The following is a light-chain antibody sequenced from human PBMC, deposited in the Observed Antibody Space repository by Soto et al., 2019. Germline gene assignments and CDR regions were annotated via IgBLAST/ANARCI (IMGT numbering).Light chain of an antibody. CDR3: QQYKSYSWT. CDR1: QNIGRG. V-gene: IGKV1-5*01. CDR2: HAS. Sequence: DIQMTQSPSSLSASAGDRVTISCRASQNIGRGLAWYQQKPGTAPNLLIYHASNLRGGVPSRFSGGGSGTEFTLTISSVHADDIATYSCQQYKSYSWTFGQGTKVDIK. J-gene: IGKJ1*01.